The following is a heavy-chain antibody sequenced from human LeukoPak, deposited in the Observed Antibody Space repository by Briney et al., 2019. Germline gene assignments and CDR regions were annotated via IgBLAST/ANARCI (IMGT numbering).Heavy chain of an antibody. CDR3: ARRGHYRQVYYHMDV. D-gene: IGHD3-10*01. CDR1: GFTFSDYH. V-gene: IGHV3-11*04. Sequence: PGGSLRLSCAASGFTFSDYHMSWIRQAPGKGLEWVSHITSSGSTIYYADSVKGRFTISRDNAKNSLYLQINGLRTEDTAVFYCARRGHYRQVYYHMDVWAKGPTVTVSS. CDR2: ITSSGSTI. J-gene: IGHJ6*03.